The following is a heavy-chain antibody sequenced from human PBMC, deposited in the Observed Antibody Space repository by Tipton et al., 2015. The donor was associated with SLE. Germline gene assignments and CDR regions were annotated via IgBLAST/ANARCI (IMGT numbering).Heavy chain of an antibody. Sequence: TLSLTCTVSGASISSYYWSWIRQPPGKGLEWIGYIYYSGNTNYNPSLKNRVTISVDTSKTQFSLKLSSVTAADTAVYYCARDPYGNEDYWGQGTLVTVSS. D-gene: IGHD4-11*01. J-gene: IGHJ4*02. V-gene: IGHV4-59*12. CDR3: ARDPYGNEDY. CDR2: IYYSGNT. CDR1: GASISSYY.